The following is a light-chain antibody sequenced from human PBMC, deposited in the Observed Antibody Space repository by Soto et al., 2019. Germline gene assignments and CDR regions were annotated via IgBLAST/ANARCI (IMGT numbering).Light chain of an antibody. CDR1: QSVRTS. J-gene: IGKJ5*01. V-gene: IGKV3-15*01. CDR3: QQYDNWPPIT. CDR2: RAS. Sequence: EIVMTQSPPTLSVSPGETATLSCRATQSVRTSLAWYQQKPGQAPRLLIYRASTRATGIPDRFSGSGSGTEFTLTISSLQSEDFAVYYWQQYDNWPPITFGQGTRLEIK.